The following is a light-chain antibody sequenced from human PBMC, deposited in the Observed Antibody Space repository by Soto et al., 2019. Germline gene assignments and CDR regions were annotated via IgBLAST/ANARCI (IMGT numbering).Light chain of an antibody. CDR1: SSDVGGYNY. J-gene: IGLJ1*01. CDR3: SSYTSSSPYV. CDR2: DVS. V-gene: IGLV2-14*01. Sequence: QSVLTQPASVSGSPGQSITISCTGTSSDVGGYNYVSWYQQYPGKAPKLMIYDVSNRPSGVSNRFSGSKSGNTASRTISGLQAEDEADYYCSSYTSSSPYVFGTGTKLTVL.